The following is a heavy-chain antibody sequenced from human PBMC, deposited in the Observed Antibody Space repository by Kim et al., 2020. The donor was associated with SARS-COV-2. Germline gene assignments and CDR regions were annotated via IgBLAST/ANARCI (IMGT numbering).Heavy chain of an antibody. CDR3: TTCDFYYYYGMDV. V-gene: IGHV3-15*01. J-gene: IGHJ6*02. Sequence: GGSLRLSCAASGFTFSNAWMSWVRQAPGKGLEWVARIKSKTDGGTTDYAAPVKGRFTISRDDSKNTLYLQMNSLKTEDTAVYYCTTCDFYYYYGMDVWGQGTTVTVSS. CDR2: IKSKTDGGTT. CDR1: GFTFSNAW.